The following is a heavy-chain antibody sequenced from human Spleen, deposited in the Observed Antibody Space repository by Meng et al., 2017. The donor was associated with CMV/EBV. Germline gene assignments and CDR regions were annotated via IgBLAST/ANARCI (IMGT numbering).Heavy chain of an antibody. D-gene: IGHD5-12*01. Sequence: GGSLRLSCTASGFTFGDYAMSWVRQAPGKGLEWVGFIRSKAYGGTTEYAASVKGRFTISRDDSKSIAYLQMNSLKTEDTAVYYCARRRYSGYDYPWDYWGQGTLVTVSS. CDR2: IRSKAYGGTT. CDR3: ARRRYSGYDYPWDY. J-gene: IGHJ4*02. V-gene: IGHV3-49*04. CDR1: GFTFGDYA.